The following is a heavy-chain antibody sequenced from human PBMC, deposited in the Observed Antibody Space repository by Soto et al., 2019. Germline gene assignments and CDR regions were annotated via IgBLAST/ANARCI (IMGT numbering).Heavy chain of an antibody. CDR1: GGSISSYY. J-gene: IGHJ4*02. CDR3: ARGLIAAAGTGFAY. D-gene: IGHD6-13*01. CDR2: IYYSGST. V-gene: IGHV4-59*01. Sequence: SETLSLTCTVSGGSISSYYWSWIRQPPGKGLEWIGYIYYSGSTNYNPSLKSRVTISVDTSKNQLSLKLSSVTAADTAVYYCARGLIAAAGTGFAYWGQGTLVTVSS.